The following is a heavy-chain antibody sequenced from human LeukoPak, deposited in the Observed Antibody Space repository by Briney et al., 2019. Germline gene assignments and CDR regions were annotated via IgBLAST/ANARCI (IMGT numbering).Heavy chain of an antibody. CDR2: INHSGST. D-gene: IGHD3-9*01. V-gene: IGHV4-34*01. Sequence: SETLSLTCALYGASFSGYYWSWIRQPPGKGLEWIGEINHSGSTNCNPSLKSRVTISIDTSKNQFSLKLSSVTAADTAVYYCARGPTVDYDILTGYYHFYSWGQGTLVTVSS. CDR1: GASFSGYY. J-gene: IGHJ5*02. CDR3: ARGPTVDYDILTGYYHFYS.